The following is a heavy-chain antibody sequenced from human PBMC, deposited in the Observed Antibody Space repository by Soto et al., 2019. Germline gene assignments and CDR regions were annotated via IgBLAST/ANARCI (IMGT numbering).Heavy chain of an antibody. J-gene: IGHJ6*02. CDR2: ISYDGSNK. V-gene: IGHV3-30*18. CDR1: GFTFSSYG. Sequence: QVQLVESGGGVVQPGRSLRLSCAASGFTFSSYGMHWVRQAPGKGLEWVAVISYDGSNKYYADSVKGRFTISRDNSKNTLYLQMNSLRAEDTAVYYCAKAPSGWYGMDVWGQGTTVTVSS. CDR3: AKAPSGWYGMDV. D-gene: IGHD6-19*01.